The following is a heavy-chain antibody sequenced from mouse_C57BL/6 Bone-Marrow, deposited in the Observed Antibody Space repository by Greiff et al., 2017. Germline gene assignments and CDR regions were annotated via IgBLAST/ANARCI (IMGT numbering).Heavy chain of an antibody. D-gene: IGHD1-1*01. V-gene: IGHV2-9-1*01. CDR1: GFSLTSYA. J-gene: IGHJ1*03. CDR3: ARKEDYYGSSGGYFDV. Sequence: VNVVESGPGLVAPSQSLSITCTVSGFSLTSYAISWVRQPPGKGLEWLGVIWTGGGTNYNSALKSRLSISKDNSKSQVFLKMNSLQTDDTARYYCARKEDYYGSSGGYFDVWGTGTTVTVSS. CDR2: IWTGGGT.